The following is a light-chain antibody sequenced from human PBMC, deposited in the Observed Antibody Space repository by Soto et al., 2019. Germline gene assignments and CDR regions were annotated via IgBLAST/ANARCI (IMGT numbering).Light chain of an antibody. CDR3: AAWDDSLNGYV. CDR1: SSNIGRNT. V-gene: IGLV1-44*01. CDR2: SNN. J-gene: IGLJ1*01. Sequence: QSALTQPPSASGTPGQRVTISCSGSSSNIGRNTVNWYQQLPGTAPKLLIYSNNQRPSGVPDRFSGSTSGTSASLAISGLQSEDEADYYCAAWDDSLNGYVFGTGTKVXVL.